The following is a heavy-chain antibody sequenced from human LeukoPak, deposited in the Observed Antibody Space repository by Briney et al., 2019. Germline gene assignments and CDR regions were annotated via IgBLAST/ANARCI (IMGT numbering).Heavy chain of an antibody. CDR1: GYTFTSYG. CDR3: ARVPAHYYGSGSYDY. Sequence: ASVKVSCKASGYTFTSYGISWVRQAPGQGLEWMGWSSAYNGNTNYAQKLQGRVTMTTDTSTSTAYMELRSLRSDDTAVYYCARVPAHYYGSGSYDYWGQGTLVTVSS. V-gene: IGHV1-18*01. CDR2: SSAYNGNT. D-gene: IGHD3-10*01. J-gene: IGHJ4*02.